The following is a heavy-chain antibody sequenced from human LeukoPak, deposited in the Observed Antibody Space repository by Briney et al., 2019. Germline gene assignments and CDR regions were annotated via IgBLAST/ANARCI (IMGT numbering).Heavy chain of an antibody. CDR3: ASRAFDI. CDR1: GGSLSSYY. V-gene: IGHV4-59*01. CDR2: IYYSGST. Sequence: SETLSLTCTVSGGSLSSYYWSWIRQPPGKGLEWIGYIYYSGSTNYNPPLKSRVTISVDTSKNQFSLKLSSVTAADTAVYYCASRAFDIWGQGTMVTVSS. J-gene: IGHJ3*02.